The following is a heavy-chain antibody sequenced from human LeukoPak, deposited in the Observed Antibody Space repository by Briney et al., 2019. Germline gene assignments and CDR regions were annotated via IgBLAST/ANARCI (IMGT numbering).Heavy chain of an antibody. J-gene: IGHJ4*02. Sequence: ASVKVSCKASGYTFTSYDINWVRQATGQGLEWMGWMNPNSGNTGYAQKFQGRVTMTRNTSISTAYMELSSLRSEDTAVYYCARGQSWIQIWFPPYFDYWGQGTLVTVSS. CDR3: ARGQSWIQIWFPPYFDY. CDR2: MNPNSGNT. D-gene: IGHD5-18*01. CDR1: GYTFTSYD. V-gene: IGHV1-8*01.